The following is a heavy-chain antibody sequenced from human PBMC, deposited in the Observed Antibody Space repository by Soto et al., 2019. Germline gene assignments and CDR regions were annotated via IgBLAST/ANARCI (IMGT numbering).Heavy chain of an antibody. CDR3: ARGTSWSGMDV. J-gene: IGHJ6*02. CDR1: GGSISGFY. D-gene: IGHD2-2*01. V-gene: IGHV4-4*07. Sequence: TSETLSLTCTVAGGSISGFYWSWVRQPAGKGLEWIGRIYSSGATKYNPSLRNRVTMSVDTSTDQYSLNLASVTAADTAVYYCARGTSWSGMDVWGQGTTVTVSS. CDR2: IYSSGAT.